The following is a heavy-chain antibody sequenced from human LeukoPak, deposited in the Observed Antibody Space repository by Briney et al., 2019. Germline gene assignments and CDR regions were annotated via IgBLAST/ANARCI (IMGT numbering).Heavy chain of an antibody. CDR2: IYYSGST. CDR3: ARGVGYSSTD. D-gene: IGHD6-13*01. J-gene: IGHJ4*02. CDR1: GGSISSSSYY. V-gene: IGHV4-39*07. Sequence: SETLSLTCTVSGGSISSSSYYWGWIRQPPGRGLEWIGSIYYSGSTNYNPSLKSRVTISVDKSKNQFSLKLSSVTAADTAVYYCARGVGYSSTDWGQGTLVTVSS.